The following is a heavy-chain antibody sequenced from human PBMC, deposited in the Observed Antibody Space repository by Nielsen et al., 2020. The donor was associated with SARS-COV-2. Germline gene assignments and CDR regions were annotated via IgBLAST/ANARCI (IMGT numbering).Heavy chain of an antibody. CDR3: ARDSSGWYVDYYYGMDV. Sequence: GESLKISCVASGFTFSTNWMHWVRQAPGKGLEWVSGINWNGGSTGYADSVKGRFTISRDNAKNSLYLQMNSLRAEDTALYHCARDSSGWYVDYYYGMDVWGQGTTVTVSS. CDR1: GFTFSTNW. D-gene: IGHD6-19*01. CDR2: INWNGGST. J-gene: IGHJ6*02. V-gene: IGHV3-20*01.